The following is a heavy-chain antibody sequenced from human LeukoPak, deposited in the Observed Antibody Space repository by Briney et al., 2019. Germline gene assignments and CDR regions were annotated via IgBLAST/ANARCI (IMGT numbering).Heavy chain of an antibody. D-gene: IGHD5-18*01. V-gene: IGHV1-2*02. CDR3: AREEYTYGFYY. Sequence: EASVKVSCKASGYTFTGYYMHWVRQAPGQGLEWMGWINPNSGDTNYAQKFQGRVTMTKDTSISTAYVELNRLRSDDTAMYYCAREEYTYGFYYWGQGTLVTVSS. CDR2: INPNSGDT. J-gene: IGHJ4*02. CDR1: GYTFTGYY.